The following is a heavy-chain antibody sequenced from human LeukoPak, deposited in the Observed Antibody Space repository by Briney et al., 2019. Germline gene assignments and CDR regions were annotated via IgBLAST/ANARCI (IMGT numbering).Heavy chain of an antibody. CDR1: GGSISSSSYY. D-gene: IGHD3-22*01. CDR3: ASKGSSGYYYYFDY. CDR2: IYYSGST. V-gene: IGHV4-39*07. Sequence: SETLSLTCTVSGGSISSSSYYWGWIRQPPGKGLEWIGSIYYSGSTYYNPSLKSRVTISVDKSKSQFSLKLSSVTAADTAVYYCASKGSSGYYYYFDYWGQGTLVTVSS. J-gene: IGHJ4*02.